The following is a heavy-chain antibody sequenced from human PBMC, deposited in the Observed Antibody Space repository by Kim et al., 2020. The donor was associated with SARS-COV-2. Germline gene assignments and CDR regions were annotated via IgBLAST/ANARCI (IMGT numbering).Heavy chain of an antibody. Sequence: SETLSLTCTVSGGSISSGGYYWSWIRQHPGKGLEWIGYIYYSGSTYYNPSLKSRVTISVDTSKNQFSLKLSSVTAADTAVYYCARVGDDSSGYYVDYWGQGTLVTVSS. CDR3: ARVGDDSSGYYVDY. D-gene: IGHD3-22*01. CDR1: GGSISSGGYY. V-gene: IGHV4-31*03. CDR2: IYYSGST. J-gene: IGHJ4*02.